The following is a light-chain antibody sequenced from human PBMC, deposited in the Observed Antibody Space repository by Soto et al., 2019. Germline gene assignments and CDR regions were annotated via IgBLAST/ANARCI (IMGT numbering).Light chain of an antibody. Sequence: QSALTQPASVSGSPGQSITISCTGTSSDVGAYNSVSWYQQHPGKAPKLMIYDVSNRPSGVSNRFSGSKSGNTASLTISGPQAEDEADDYCTSYTSSSTHDYVFGTGTKVTVL. CDR1: SSDVGAYNS. CDR3: TSYTSSSTHDYV. J-gene: IGLJ1*01. CDR2: DVS. V-gene: IGLV2-14*01.